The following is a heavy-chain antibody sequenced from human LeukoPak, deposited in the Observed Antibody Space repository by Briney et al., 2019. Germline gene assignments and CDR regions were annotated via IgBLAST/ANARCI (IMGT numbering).Heavy chain of an antibody. J-gene: IGHJ3*02. D-gene: IGHD3-22*01. CDR3: ARGLERSYYYDSTDAFDI. Sequence: ASVKVSCKASGYTFTGYYMHWVRQAPGQGLEWMGWINPNSGGTNYAQKFQGRVTMTRDTSISTAYMELSRLRSDDTAVYYCARGLERSYYYDSTDAFDIWGQGTMVTVSS. CDR1: GYTFTGYY. CDR2: INPNSGGT. V-gene: IGHV1-2*02.